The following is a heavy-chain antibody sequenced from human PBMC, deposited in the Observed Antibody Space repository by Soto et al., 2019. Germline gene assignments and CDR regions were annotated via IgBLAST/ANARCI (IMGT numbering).Heavy chain of an antibody. Sequence: PGGSLRLSCAASGLTLSSYAMSWVRQAPGKGLEWVSSISGSGGSKYYADSVKGRFTVSRDNSKNTLYLQMNSLRAEDTAVYYCAQVVEAGRFFDYWGQGTLVTVSS. CDR2: ISGSGGSK. CDR3: AQVVEAGRFFDY. CDR1: GLTLSSYA. D-gene: IGHD6-13*01. V-gene: IGHV3-23*01. J-gene: IGHJ4*02.